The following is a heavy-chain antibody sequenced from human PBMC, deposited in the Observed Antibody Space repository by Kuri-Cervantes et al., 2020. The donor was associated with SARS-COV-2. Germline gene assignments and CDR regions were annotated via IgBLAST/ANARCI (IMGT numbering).Heavy chain of an antibody. D-gene: IGHD2-2*01. CDR3: AKAGDIVVVPAAYFDY. J-gene: IGHJ4*02. CDR1: GFTFSRYA. CDR2: ISGSGGGT. V-gene: IGHV3-23*01. Sequence: GGSLRLSCAASGFTFSRYAMSWVRQAPGKGLEWVSAISGSGGGTYYADSVKGRFTISRDNSKNTLYLQMNSLRAEDTAVYYCAKAGDIVVVPAAYFDYWGQGTLVTVSS.